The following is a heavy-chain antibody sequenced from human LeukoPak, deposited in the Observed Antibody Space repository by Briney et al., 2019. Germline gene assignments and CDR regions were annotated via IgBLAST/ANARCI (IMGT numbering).Heavy chain of an antibody. J-gene: IGHJ4*02. V-gene: IGHV4-59*01. D-gene: IGHD3-16*01. CDR3: ATITLRGPMDY. CDR1: GGSISSYY. CDR2: IHYSGST. Sequence: SETLSLTCIVSGGSISSYYWSWIRQPPGKGLEWIAHIHYSGSTNYSPSLKSRVTTSVDTSKNQISLKLSSVTAADTAVYYCATITLRGPMDYWGQGTLVTVSS.